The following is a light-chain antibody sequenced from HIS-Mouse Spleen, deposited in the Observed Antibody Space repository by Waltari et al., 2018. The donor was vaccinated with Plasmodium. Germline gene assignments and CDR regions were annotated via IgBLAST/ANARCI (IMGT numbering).Light chain of an antibody. CDR3: YSTDSSGNHRV. Sequence: SYALTQPPSVSVSPGQTASITCPGDALPKQYAYLYQQKSGQAPVLGIYEDSKRPSGIPERFSGASSGTMATLTISGAQVEDEADYYCYSTDSSGNHRVFGGGTKLTVL. J-gene: IGLJ3*02. CDR2: EDS. CDR1: ALPKQY. V-gene: IGLV3-10*01.